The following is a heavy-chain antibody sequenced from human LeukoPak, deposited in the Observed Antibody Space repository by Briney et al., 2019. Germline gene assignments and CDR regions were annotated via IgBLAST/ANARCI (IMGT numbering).Heavy chain of an antibody. V-gene: IGHV3-7*01. CDR1: GFTFSSYW. CDR2: IKQDGSEK. Sequence: GGSLRLSCAASGFTFSSYWMSWVRQAPGKGLEWVANIKQDGSEKYYVDSVKGRFTISRDNAKNSLYLQMNSLRAEDTAVYYCARDPLEGVCSSTSCPYYFDYWGQGTLVTVSS. CDR3: ARDPLEGVCSSTSCPYYFDY. J-gene: IGHJ4*02. D-gene: IGHD2-2*01.